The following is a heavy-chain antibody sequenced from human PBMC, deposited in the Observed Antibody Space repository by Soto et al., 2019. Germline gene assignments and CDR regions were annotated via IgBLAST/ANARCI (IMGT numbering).Heavy chain of an antibody. CDR2: IYYSGST. Sequence: SETLSLTCTVSGGSLSSGGYYWSWIRQHPGKGLEWIGYIYYSGSTYYNPSLKSRVTISVDTSKNQFSLKLSSVTAADTAVYYCARAEYDSSGYYYFDYWGQGTLVTVSS. CDR1: GGSLSSGGYY. J-gene: IGHJ4*02. D-gene: IGHD3-22*01. V-gene: IGHV4-31*03. CDR3: ARAEYDSSGYYYFDY.